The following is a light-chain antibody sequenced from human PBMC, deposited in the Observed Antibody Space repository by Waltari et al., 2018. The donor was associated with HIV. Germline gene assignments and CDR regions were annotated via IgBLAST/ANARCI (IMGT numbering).Light chain of an antibody. Sequence: DIVMNQSPLSLPVTPGESASLSCSSSQSLLESNGYNFLDWYVQKQGQSPPLLIYLASSRASGVPDRFSGSGSGTDFTLKISRVEADDVGVYYCMQALQTPSTFGQGTRLEIK. CDR1: QSLLESNGYNF. J-gene: IGKJ5*01. V-gene: IGKV2-28*01. CDR2: LAS. CDR3: MQALQTPST.